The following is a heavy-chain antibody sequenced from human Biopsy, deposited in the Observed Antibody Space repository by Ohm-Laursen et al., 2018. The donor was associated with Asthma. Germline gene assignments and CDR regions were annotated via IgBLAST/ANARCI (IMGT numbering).Heavy chain of an antibody. J-gene: IGHJ5*02. Sequence: SLRLSCTASGFTFSRHALHWVRQAPGKGLEWVAGIYYDGSRKYYTESVKGRFTISRDNSKNRLYLEMASLRVEDTAVYYCAREKVIESRGFQNWFDPWGQGTLVHVSS. CDR2: IYYDGSRK. V-gene: IGHV3-33*01. CDR1: GFTFSRHA. CDR3: AREKVIESRGFQNWFDP. D-gene: IGHD3-16*02.